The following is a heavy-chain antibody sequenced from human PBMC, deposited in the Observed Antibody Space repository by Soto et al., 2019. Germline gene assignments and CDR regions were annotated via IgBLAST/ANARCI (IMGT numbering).Heavy chain of an antibody. CDR3: ARTYCSSASCYGLYYFGMDV. CDR1: GGSVSSHSYY. CDR2: IYYSGST. D-gene: IGHD2-2*01. V-gene: IGHV4-61*01. J-gene: IGHJ6*02. Sequence: SETLSLTCTVSGGSVSSHSYYWSWIRQPPGKGLEWIGYIYYSGSTYYNPSLKSQVTISVDTSNNQFSLKLRSVTAADTAVYYCARTYCSSASCYGLYYFGMDVWGQGTLVTVSS.